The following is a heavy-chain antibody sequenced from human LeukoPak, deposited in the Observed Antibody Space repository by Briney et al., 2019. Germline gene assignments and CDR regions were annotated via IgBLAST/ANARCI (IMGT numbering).Heavy chain of an antibody. CDR2: ISSSSSYI. J-gene: IGHJ3*02. CDR3: VTEGFIYGYHGLDT. V-gene: IGHV3-21*03. CDR1: GFTFSSYS. D-gene: IGHD5-18*01. Sequence: GGSLRLSCAASGFTFSSYSMNWVRQAPGKGLEWVSSISSSSSYIYYADSVKGRFTISRDNAKNSLYLQMNSLKSDDTAVYYCVTEGFIYGYHGLDTWGQGTIVTVSS.